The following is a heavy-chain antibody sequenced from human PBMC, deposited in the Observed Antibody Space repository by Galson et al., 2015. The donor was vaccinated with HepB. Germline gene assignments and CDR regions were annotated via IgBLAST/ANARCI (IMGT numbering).Heavy chain of an antibody. J-gene: IGHJ4*02. CDR2: TYYRSKWYN. D-gene: IGHD4-17*01. Sequence: CAISGDSVSSNSAVWNWIRQSPSRGLEWLGRTYYRSKWYNDYAVSVKSRIIINPDNSKNLLFLQMKSLKVGDTAIYYCAKSPLVRFMTRVTYYFDSWGQGTLVTVSS. V-gene: IGHV6-1*01. CDR1: GDSVSSNSAV. CDR3: AKSPLVRFMTRVTYYFDS.